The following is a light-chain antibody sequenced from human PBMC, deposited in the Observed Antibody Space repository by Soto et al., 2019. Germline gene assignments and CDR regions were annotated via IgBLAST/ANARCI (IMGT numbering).Light chain of an antibody. CDR1: SSNIGAGYD. J-gene: IGLJ2*01. V-gene: IGLV1-40*01. CDR2: GNS. Sequence: QSVLTQPPSVSGAPGQRVTISCTGSSSNIGAGYDVHWYQQLPGTAPKLLIYGNSNRPSGVPDRFSDSKSGTSASLAITGLQDEDEADYYCQSYDSSLSVVFGGGTKVTVL. CDR3: QSYDSSLSVV.